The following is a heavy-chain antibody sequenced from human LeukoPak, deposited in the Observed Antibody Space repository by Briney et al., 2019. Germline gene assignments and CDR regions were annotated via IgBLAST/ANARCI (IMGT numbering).Heavy chain of an antibody. CDR3: GRDLSHTTVTTVEY. D-gene: IGHD4-17*01. V-gene: IGHV3-66*01. CDR2: IYTGGGT. J-gene: IGHJ4*02. Sequence: ETLSLTCTVSGGSISSSSYYWGWIRQPPGKGLEWVSVIYTGGGTYYADSVRGRFTISRDNSKNTLYLDMGILRPEDMAVYYCGRDLSHTTVTTVEYWGQGTLVTVSS. CDR1: GGSISSSSYY.